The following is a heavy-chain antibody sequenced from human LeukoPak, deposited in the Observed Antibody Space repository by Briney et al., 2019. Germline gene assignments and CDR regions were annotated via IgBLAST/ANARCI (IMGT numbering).Heavy chain of an antibody. CDR3: ARDRLRGYYDFWSGDAFDI. CDR1: GFTFSSYA. D-gene: IGHD3-3*01. CDR2: ISGSGGST. V-gene: IGHV3-23*01. J-gene: IGHJ3*02. Sequence: GGSLRLSCAASGFTFSSYAMSWVRQAPGKGLEWVSAISGSGGSTYYADSVKGRFTISRDNSKNTLYLQMNSLRAEDTAVYYCARDRLRGYYDFWSGDAFDIWGQGTMVTVSS.